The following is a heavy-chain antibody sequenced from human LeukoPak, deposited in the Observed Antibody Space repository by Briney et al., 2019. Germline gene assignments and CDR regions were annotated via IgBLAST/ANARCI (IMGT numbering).Heavy chain of an antibody. CDR1: GGSFSGYY. V-gene: IGHV4-34*01. Sequence: SETLSLTCAVYGGSFSGYYWSWIRQPPGKGLEWIGEINHSGSTNYNPSLKSRVTISVDTSKNQFSLKLSSVTAADTAVYYCVIEYYYGSGSPPDWGQGTLVTVSS. CDR3: VIEYYYGSGSPPD. J-gene: IGHJ4*02. D-gene: IGHD3-10*01. CDR2: INHSGST.